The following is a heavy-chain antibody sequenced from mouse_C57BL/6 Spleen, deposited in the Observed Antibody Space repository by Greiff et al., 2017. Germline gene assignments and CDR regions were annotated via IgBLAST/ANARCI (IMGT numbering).Heavy chain of an antibody. Sequence: EVQLQQSGPELVKPGASVKISCKASGYSFTGYYMNWVKQSPEKSLEWIGEINPSTGGTTYNQKFKAKATLTVDKSSSTAYMQLKSLTSEDSAVYYCARDYYGSSCPFAYWGQGTLVTVSA. D-gene: IGHD1-1*01. CDR3: ARDYYGSSCPFAY. CDR1: GYSFTGYY. J-gene: IGHJ3*01. CDR2: INPSTGGT. V-gene: IGHV1-42*01.